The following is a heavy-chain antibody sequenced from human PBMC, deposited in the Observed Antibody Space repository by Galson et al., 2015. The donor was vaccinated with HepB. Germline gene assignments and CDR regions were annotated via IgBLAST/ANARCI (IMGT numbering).Heavy chain of an antibody. J-gene: IGHJ2*01. D-gene: IGHD1-26*01. CDR3: AADERRVGATRGYWYFDL. V-gene: IGHV1-58*01. CDR2: IVVGSGNT. CDR1: GFTFTSSA. Sequence: SVKVSCKAFGFTFTSSAVQWVRQARGQRLEWIGWIVVGSGNTNYAQKFRERVTITRDMSTSTAYMELSSLRSEDTAVYYCAADERRVGATRGYWYFDLWGRGTLVTVSS.